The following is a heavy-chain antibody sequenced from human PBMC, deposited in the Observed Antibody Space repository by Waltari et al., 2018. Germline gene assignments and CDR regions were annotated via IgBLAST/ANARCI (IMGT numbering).Heavy chain of an antibody. D-gene: IGHD3-10*01. J-gene: IGHJ4*02. CDR3: ARRRYYYGSGRKKWYYFDY. Sequence: EVQLVQSGAEVKKPGESLKISCKGSGYSFTSYWIGWVRQMPGKGLEWMGIIYPGDSDTRDSPSFQGQVTISADKSISTAYLQWSSLKASDTAMYYCARRRYYYGSGRKKWYYFDYWGQGTLVTVSS. CDR2: IYPGDSDT. CDR1: GYSFTSYW. V-gene: IGHV5-51*01.